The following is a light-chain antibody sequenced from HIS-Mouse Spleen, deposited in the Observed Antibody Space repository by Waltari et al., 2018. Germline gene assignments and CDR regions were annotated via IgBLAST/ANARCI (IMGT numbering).Light chain of an antibody. CDR3: SSYTSSSTF. J-gene: IGLJ1*01. Sequence: QSALTQPASVSGSPGQSITTSCTGTSSDVGGYNYASWYQQHPGKAPKLMIYEVSNRPSGVSNRFSGSKSGNTASLTISGLQAEDEADYYCSSYTSSSTFFGTGTKVTVL. CDR1: SSDVGGYNY. V-gene: IGLV2-14*01. CDR2: EVS.